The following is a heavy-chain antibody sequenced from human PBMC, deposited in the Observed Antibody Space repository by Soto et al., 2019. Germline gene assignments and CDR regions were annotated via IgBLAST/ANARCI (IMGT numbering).Heavy chain of an antibody. J-gene: IGHJ4*02. D-gene: IGHD3-10*01. CDR2: IYYSGSG. Sequence: QLQLQESGPGLVKPSETLSLTCTVSGGSISSSSYYWGWIRQPPGKGLEWIGSIYYSGSGYYNPSLKSRVTISVDTSKNQFSLKLNSVTAADTAVYYYARRGITGNFDYWGQGTLVTVSS. CDR3: ARRGITGNFDY. V-gene: IGHV4-39*01. CDR1: GGSISSSSYY.